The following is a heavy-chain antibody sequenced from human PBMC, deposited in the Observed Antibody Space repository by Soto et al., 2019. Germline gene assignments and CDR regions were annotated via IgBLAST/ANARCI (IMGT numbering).Heavy chain of an antibody. CDR1: GGSISSYY. CDR2: IYYSGST. Sequence: SETLSLTCTVSGGSISSYYWSWIRQPPGKGLEWIGYIYYSGSTNYNPSLKSRVTISVDTSKNQFSLKLSSVTAADTAVYYCASGENYDILTGYYLGSPFLFYWGQGTLVTVSS. J-gene: IGHJ4*02. D-gene: IGHD3-9*01. V-gene: IGHV4-59*08. CDR3: ASGENYDILTGYYLGSPFLFY.